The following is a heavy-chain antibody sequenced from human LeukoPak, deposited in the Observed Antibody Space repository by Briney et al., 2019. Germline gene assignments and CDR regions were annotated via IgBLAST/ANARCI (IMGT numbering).Heavy chain of an antibody. Sequence: PSETLSLTCSVSGGSISESNYYWGWIRQPPGKGLEWIGSNYFSGNTNHNSSLKSQVTISVDTSKNQFSLKLNSVTAADTAVYYCVRREYSNKSPFDYWGQGTLVTVSS. V-gene: IGHV4-39*01. J-gene: IGHJ4*02. D-gene: IGHD4-11*01. CDR2: NYFSGNT. CDR3: VRREYSNKSPFDY. CDR1: GGSISESNYY.